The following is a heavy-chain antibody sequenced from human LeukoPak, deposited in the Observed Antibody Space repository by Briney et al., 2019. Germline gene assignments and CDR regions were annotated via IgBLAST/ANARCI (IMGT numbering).Heavy chain of an antibody. D-gene: IGHD2-15*01. CDR1: GYTFTSYH. J-gene: IGHJ5*02. CDR3: ARVKLSLLRDNWFDP. V-gene: IGHV1-46*01. CDR2: INPSGGST. Sequence: ASVKVSCKASGYTFTSYHMHWVRQAPGQGLEWMGIINPSGGSTTYAQKFQGRVTMTRDTSTSTVYMELSSLRSEDTAVYYCARVKLSLLRDNWFDPWGQGTLVTVSS.